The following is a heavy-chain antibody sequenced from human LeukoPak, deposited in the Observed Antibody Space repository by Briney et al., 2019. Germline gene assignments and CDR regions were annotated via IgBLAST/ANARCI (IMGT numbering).Heavy chain of an antibody. D-gene: IGHD1-26*01. V-gene: IGHV5-51*01. CDR2: IYPGDSDT. CDR3: ARPRQVGASLDAFDI. CDR1: GYSFTTYW. J-gene: IGHJ3*02. Sequence: GESLKISCKGSGYSFTTYWIGWVRQMPGKGLEWMGIIYPGDSDTRYSPSFQGQVTIPADKSINTAYLQWSSLKASDTAMYYCARPRQVGASLDAFDIWGQGTMVTVSS.